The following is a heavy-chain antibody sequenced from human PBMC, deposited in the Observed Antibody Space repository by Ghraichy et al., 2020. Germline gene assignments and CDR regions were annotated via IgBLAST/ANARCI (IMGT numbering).Heavy chain of an antibody. CDR3: ARFPSGGYGYGYGHSLDF. J-gene: IGHJ4*02. Sequence: SGPTLVKPKQTLTLTCTFSGFSLSTGGMRVTWIRQPPGKALEWLARIDWDDEKFYKTSLKTRLTISKDTSKNQVVLTMTNMDPVDTATYYCARFPSGGYGYGYGHSLDFWGQGILVTVSS. D-gene: IGHD5-18*01. CDR1: GFSLSTGGMR. CDR2: IDWDDEK. V-gene: IGHV2-70*04.